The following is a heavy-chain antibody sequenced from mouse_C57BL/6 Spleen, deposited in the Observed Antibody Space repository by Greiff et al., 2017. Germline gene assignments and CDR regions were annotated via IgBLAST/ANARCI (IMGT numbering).Heavy chain of an antibody. Sequence: EVKLMESGPELVKPGASVKMSCKASGYTFTDYNMHWVKQSHGKSLEWIGYINPNNGGTSYNQKFKGKATLTANKSSSTAYMELRSLTSEDSAVYYCARGYYYGSKRDYAMDYWGQGTSVTVSS. CDR3: ARGYYYGSKRDYAMDY. CDR2: INPNNGGT. V-gene: IGHV1-22*01. D-gene: IGHD1-1*01. J-gene: IGHJ4*01. CDR1: GYTFTDYN.